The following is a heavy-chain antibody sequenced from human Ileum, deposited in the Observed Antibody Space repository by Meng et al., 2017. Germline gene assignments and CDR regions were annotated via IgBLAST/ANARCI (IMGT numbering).Heavy chain of an antibody. Sequence: GSLRLSCAVYGGSFSGYYWSWFRQPPGKGLEWIGEINHSGSTNYNPSLKSRVTISVDTSKNQFSLKLSSVTAADTAVYYCARGRRITIFLGPHYFDYWGQGTLVTVSS. D-gene: IGHD3-9*01. CDR1: GGSFSGYY. CDR3: ARGRRITIFLGPHYFDY. V-gene: IGHV4-34*01. CDR2: INHSGST. J-gene: IGHJ4*02.